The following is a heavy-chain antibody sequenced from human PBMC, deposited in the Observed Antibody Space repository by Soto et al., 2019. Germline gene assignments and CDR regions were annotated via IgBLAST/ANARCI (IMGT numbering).Heavy chain of an antibody. D-gene: IGHD6-13*01. CDR1: GFTFSSFA. CDR2: ISGCGGRT. V-gene: IGHV3-23*01. Sequence: EVQLLESGGGLVQPGGSLRLSCAASGFTFSSFAVSWVRQAPGKGLEWVGVISGCGGRTYYADSVKGRFTISGDYSKSTLYLQMSSLRVDATAVYYCAEDPSGATSWYYWYFVLWGRGTLVTVSS. J-gene: IGHJ2*01. CDR3: AEDPSGATSWYYWYFVL.